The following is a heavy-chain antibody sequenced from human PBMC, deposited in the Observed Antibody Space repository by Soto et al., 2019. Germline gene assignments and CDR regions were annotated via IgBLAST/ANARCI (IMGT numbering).Heavy chain of an antibody. D-gene: IGHD2-15*01. V-gene: IGHV4-30-4*01. J-gene: IGHJ4*02. CDR1: GGSISGGNYY. CDR2: ISYSGSA. Sequence: QVQLQESGPGLVKPSQTLSLTCTVSGGSISGGNYYWSWIRQPPGKGLEWIGFISYSGSAYYNPSLKIRVTISVDTSKNQFSLNLSFVTAADTAVYYCATMGTPATGLYYFDYWGQGTLVTVSS. CDR3: ATMGTPATGLYYFDY.